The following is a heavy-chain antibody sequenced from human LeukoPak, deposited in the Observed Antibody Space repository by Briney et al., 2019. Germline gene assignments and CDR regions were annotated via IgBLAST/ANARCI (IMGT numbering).Heavy chain of an antibody. V-gene: IGHV3-48*03. CDR3: TREGAYGSGSYSDY. CDR1: GFTSSSYE. J-gene: IGHJ4*02. CDR2: ISSSGSTI. D-gene: IGHD3-10*01. Sequence: GGSLRLSCAASGFTSSSYEMNWVRQAPGKGLEWVSYISSSGSTIYYADSVKGRFTISRDNAKNSLYLQMNSLRAEDTAVYYCTREGAYGSGSYSDYWGQGTLVTVSS.